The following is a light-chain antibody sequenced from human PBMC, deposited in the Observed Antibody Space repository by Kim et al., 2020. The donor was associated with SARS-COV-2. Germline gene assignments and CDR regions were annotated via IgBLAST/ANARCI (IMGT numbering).Light chain of an antibody. J-gene: IGLJ2*01. CDR3: QTWDSSTGV. CDR1: KLGDKY. CDR2: QDS. Sequence: VSPGQTASITCSGDKLGDKYACWYQQKPGQSPVLVIYQDSKRPSGIPERFSGSNSGNTATLTISGTQAMDEADYYCQTWDSSTGVFGGGTQLTVL. V-gene: IGLV3-1*01.